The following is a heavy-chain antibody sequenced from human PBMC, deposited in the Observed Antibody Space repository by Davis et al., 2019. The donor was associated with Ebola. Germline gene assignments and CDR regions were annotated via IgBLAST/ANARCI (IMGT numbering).Heavy chain of an antibody. D-gene: IGHD3-10*01. CDR3: ATYYGSGSYYIDY. V-gene: IGHV1-2*04. CDR1: GYTFTSYD. Sequence: ASVKVSCKASGYTFTSYDINWVRQATGQGLEWMGWMNPNSGGTNYAQKFQGWVTMTRDTSISTAYMELSSLRSEDTAVYYCATYYGSGSYYIDYWGQGTLVTVSS. CDR2: MNPNSGGT. J-gene: IGHJ4*02.